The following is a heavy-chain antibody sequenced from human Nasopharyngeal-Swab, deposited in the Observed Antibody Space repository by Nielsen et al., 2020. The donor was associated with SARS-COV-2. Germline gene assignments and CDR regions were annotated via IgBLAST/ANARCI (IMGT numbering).Heavy chain of an antibody. CDR1: GDYMSRLW. V-gene: IGHV4-4*08. D-gene: IGHD4-23*01. CDR2: ISATGTT. J-gene: IGHJ4*02. Sequence: SETLSLICIVSGDYMSRLWWSWIRQAPGKGLEWVGYISATGTTTYKQSLKSRATIFIESSRRQFSLRLSSVTAADTAVYYCATDLDHFGGENRFDSWGQGTLVTVSS. CDR3: ATDLDHFGGENRFDS.